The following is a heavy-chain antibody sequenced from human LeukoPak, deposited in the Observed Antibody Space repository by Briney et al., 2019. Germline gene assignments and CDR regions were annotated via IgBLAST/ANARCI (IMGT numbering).Heavy chain of an antibody. Sequence: GASVKVSCKASGYTFTSYGISWVRQAPGQGLEWMGWISAYNGNTNYAQKFQGRVTMTRDTSTSTVYMELSSLRSEDTAVYYCARDRAITMVRGAIPEHWYFDLWGRGTLVTVSS. J-gene: IGHJ2*01. V-gene: IGHV1-18*01. CDR3: ARDRAITMVRGAIPEHWYFDL. CDR1: GYTFTSYG. CDR2: ISAYNGNT. D-gene: IGHD3-10*01.